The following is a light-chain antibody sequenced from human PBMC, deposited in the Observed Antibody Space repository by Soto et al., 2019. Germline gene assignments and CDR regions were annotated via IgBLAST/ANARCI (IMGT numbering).Light chain of an antibody. V-gene: IGKV1-5*03. CDR2: KAS. CDR3: QQYNSYPWT. J-gene: IGKJ1*01. CDR1: QSISSW. Sequence: DIQMTQSPSTLSASVGDRVTITFRASQSISSWLAWYQQKPGKAPKLQIYKASSLEGGVPSRFSSSRSGTELNLTISRLQPNDFATYYCQQYNSYPWTFGQGTKVEIK.